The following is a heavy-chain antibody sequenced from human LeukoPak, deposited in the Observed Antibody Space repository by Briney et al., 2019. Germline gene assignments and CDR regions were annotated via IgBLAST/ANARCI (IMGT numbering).Heavy chain of an antibody. CDR3: AKDREITMIVVVLTTYFDS. D-gene: IGHD3-22*01. J-gene: IGHJ4*02. Sequence: PGGSLRLSCAASGFTFSSYEMNWVRQAPGKGLEWVSYISSSGSTIYYADSVKGRFTISRDNAKNSLYLQMNSLRAEDTAVYYCAKDREITMIVVVLTTYFDSWGRGTLVTVSS. CDR2: ISSSGSTI. V-gene: IGHV3-48*03. CDR1: GFTFSSYE.